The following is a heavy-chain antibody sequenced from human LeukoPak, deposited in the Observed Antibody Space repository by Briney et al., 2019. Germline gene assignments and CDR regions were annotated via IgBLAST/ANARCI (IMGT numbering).Heavy chain of an antibody. CDR3: AKIAAANCGGDCYSGAYYFDY. CDR2: IRYDGSNK. Sequence: GGSLRLSCAASGFTLNTYGMHWVRQAPGKGLEWVAFIRYDGSNKYYADSVKGRFTISRDNSKNTLYLQMNSLRAEDTAVYYCAKIAAANCGGDCYSGAYYFDYWGQGTLVTVSS. V-gene: IGHV3-30*02. CDR1: GFTLNTYG. D-gene: IGHD2-21*02. J-gene: IGHJ4*02.